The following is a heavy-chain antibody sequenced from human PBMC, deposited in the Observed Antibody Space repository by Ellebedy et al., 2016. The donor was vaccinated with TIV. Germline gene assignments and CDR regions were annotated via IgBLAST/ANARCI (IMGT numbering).Heavy chain of an antibody. CDR3: ARRSCTGSSCFFYYFES. D-gene: IGHD2-15*01. V-gene: IGHV4-39*01. Sequence: SETLSLTXNVSGGSINSGSSYWGWIRQPPGKGLEWIGSIYSSGSLHYNPSLRSRVTVSVDTSKNQFSLRLTSVTATDTAVYYCARRSCTGSSCFFYYFESWGQGTLVTVSP. J-gene: IGHJ4*02. CDR1: GGSINSGSSY. CDR2: IYSSGSL.